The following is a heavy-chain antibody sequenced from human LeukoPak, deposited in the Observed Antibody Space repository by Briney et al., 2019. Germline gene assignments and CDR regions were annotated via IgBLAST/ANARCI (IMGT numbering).Heavy chain of an antibody. CDR1: NGSISSNNW. Sequence: SGTLSLTCAVSNGSISSNNWWSWVRQPPGKGLEWIGEINQSGSTNYNPSLKSRVTISLDKSKNQFSLKLSSVTAADTAVYYCARDYVVRGVIPYWGQGTLVTVSS. CDR3: ARDYVVRGVIPY. V-gene: IGHV4-4*02. J-gene: IGHJ4*02. CDR2: INQSGST. D-gene: IGHD3-10*01.